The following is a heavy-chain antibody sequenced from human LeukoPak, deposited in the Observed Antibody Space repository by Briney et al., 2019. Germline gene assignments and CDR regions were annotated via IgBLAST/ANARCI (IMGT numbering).Heavy chain of an antibody. Sequence: GGSLRLSCAASGFTVSSNYISWVRQAPGTGLKWVSVIYASGSSYYADSVKGRFSVSRDNSKNIVYLQMNTLRVEDTAVYYCAREVGSWGQGTLVTVSS. J-gene: IGHJ5*02. CDR3: AREVGS. CDR2: IYASGSS. V-gene: IGHV3-66*01. CDR1: GFTVSSNY. D-gene: IGHD1-26*01.